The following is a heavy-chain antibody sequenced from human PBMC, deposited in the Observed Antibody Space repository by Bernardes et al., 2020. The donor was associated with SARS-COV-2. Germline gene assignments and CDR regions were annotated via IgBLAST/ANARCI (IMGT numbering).Heavy chain of an antibody. D-gene: IGHD4-17*01. Sequence: GGSLRLSCVGSGFIFTTYSMSWVRQAPGKGLEWLLFISSGGDTIHDADSVRGRFTVSRDDAKNSVYLQMNSLRAEDTAVYYCARVGTTVTNLLYWGQGTLVPVFS. J-gene: IGHJ4*02. CDR1: GFIFTTYS. CDR3: ARVGTTVTNLLY. CDR2: ISSGGDTI. V-gene: IGHV3-48*01.